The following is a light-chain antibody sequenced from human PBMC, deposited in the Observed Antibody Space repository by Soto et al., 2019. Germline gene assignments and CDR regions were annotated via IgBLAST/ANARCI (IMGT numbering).Light chain of an antibody. CDR1: QSVSSY. J-gene: IGKJ5*01. CDR3: QQRSNWLIT. V-gene: IGKV3-11*01. Sequence: EVMLSQSASTLSLSPGERATLSCRASQSVSSYLAWYQQKPGQAPRLLIYDASNRATGIPARFSGSGSGTDFTLTISSLEPEDFAVYYCQQRSNWLITFGQGTRL. CDR2: DAS.